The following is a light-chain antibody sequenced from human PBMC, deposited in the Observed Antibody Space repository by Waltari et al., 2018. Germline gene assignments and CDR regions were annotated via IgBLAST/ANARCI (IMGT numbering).Light chain of an antibody. V-gene: IGLV2-14*03. CDR1: SRDIGGYNY. CDR3: SSYRSSSILV. CDR2: NVN. J-gene: IGLJ3*02. Sequence: QSALTQPAPVSGSPGQSITISCTGTSRDIGGYNYVSWFQQHPGRVPKLIIYNVNKRPSGVSNRFAGSKSGNAASLTISGLQAEDEADYYCSSYRSSSILVFGAGTKVTVL.